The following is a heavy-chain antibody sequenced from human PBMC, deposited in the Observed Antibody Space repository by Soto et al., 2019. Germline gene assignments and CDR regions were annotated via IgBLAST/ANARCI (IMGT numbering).Heavy chain of an antibody. CDR2: ISTFSTYI. J-gene: IGHJ3*02. CDR1: GFTFSSYS. CDR3: ARDGDVVPAAMMSEAYGGYLVDAFDI. V-gene: IGHV3-21*01. D-gene: IGHD2-2*01. Sequence: EVQLVESGGGLVKPGGSLRLSCAASGFTFSSYSMTWVRQAPGKGLEWVSSISTFSTYIYYADSVKGRFTISRDNAKNSLSLQMNSLRAEDTAVYYCARDGDVVPAAMMSEAYGGYLVDAFDIWGQGTVVTVSS.